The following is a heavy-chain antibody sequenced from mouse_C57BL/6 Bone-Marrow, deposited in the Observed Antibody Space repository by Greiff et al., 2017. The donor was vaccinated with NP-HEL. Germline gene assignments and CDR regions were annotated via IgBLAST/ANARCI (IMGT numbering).Heavy chain of an antibody. Sequence: VQLQQSGPVLVKPGASVKMSCKASGYTFTDYYMNWVKQSHGKSLEWIGVINPYNGGTSYNQKFKGKATLTVDKSSSTAYMELNSLTSEDSAVYYGAREGYYYASSPYWYFDVWGTGTTVTVSS. J-gene: IGHJ1*03. D-gene: IGHD1-1*01. CDR3: AREGYYYASSPYWYFDV. V-gene: IGHV1-19*01. CDR1: GYTFTDYY. CDR2: INPYNGGT.